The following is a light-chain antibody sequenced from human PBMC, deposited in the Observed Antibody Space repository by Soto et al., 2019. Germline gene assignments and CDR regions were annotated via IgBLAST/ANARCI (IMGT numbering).Light chain of an antibody. V-gene: IGKV1-5*02. CDR2: DAS. Sequence: IQMTQSPPPLPASVGDKGTIFLRASQSIGRFLAWYQHQPGKAPKLLIYDASTLESGVPSRFSGTGSGTEFTLTISSLQPDDFATYYCQQYNSYPNTFGQGTRLEI. CDR3: QQYNSYPNT. J-gene: IGKJ5*01. CDR1: QSIGRF.